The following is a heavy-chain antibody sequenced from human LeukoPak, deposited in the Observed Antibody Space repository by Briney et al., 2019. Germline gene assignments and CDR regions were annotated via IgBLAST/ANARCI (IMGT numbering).Heavy chain of an antibody. CDR2: IWYDGSNK. D-gene: IGHD1-20*01. CDR3: AKGYNWGTYYFDS. Sequence: GGSLRLSCAAAGFTFSSYGMHWVRQAPGKGLEWVAVIWYDGSNKYYADSVKGRFTISRDNSKNTLYLQMNSLRAEDTAVYYCAKGYNWGTYYFDSWGQGALVTISS. CDR1: GFTFSSYG. J-gene: IGHJ4*02. V-gene: IGHV3-33*06.